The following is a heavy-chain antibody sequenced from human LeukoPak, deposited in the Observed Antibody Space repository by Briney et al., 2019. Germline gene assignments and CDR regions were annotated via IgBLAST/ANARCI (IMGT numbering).Heavy chain of an antibody. CDR1: GGSISSGSYY. J-gene: IGHJ3*02. CDR3: ARWIIGSRTVVVTAIPYDAFDI. D-gene: IGHD2-21*02. Sequence: PSETLSLTCTVSGGSISSGSYYWSWIRQPAGTGLEWIGRIYTSGSTNYNPSLKSRVTISVDTSKNQFSLKLSSVTAADTAVYYCARWIIGSRTVVVTAIPYDAFDIWGQGTMVTVSS. V-gene: IGHV4-61*02. CDR2: IYTSGST.